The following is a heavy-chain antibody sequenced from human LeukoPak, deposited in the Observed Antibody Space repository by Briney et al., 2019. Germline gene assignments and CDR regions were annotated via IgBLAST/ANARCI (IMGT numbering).Heavy chain of an antibody. CDR1: GGPISSYY. CDR3: ARALSSYCSSASCYSLNAFDI. Sequence: SETLSLTCTVSGGPISSYYWSWIRQPPGKGLEWIGYIYYSGSTNYNPSLKSRVTISVDTSKNQFSLKLSSVTAADTAVYYCARALSSYCSSASCYSLNAFDIWGQGTMVTVSS. V-gene: IGHV4-59*08. CDR2: IYYSGST. D-gene: IGHD2-2*01. J-gene: IGHJ3*02.